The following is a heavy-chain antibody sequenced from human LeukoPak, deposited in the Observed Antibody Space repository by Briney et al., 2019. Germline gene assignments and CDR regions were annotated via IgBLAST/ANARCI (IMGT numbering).Heavy chain of an antibody. Sequence: PSESLSLTCTVSGYSISSGYYWGWIRQHPGKGLEWIGYIHYSGSTYYNSSLKIRVTISVDTYKNQFSLNLSSVTAADTAVYYCARDASGYPGDYYYYYMDVWGKGTTVTVSS. CDR2: IHYSGST. J-gene: IGHJ6*03. CDR1: GYSISSGYY. CDR3: ARDASGYPGDYYYYYMDV. V-gene: IGHV4-31*03. D-gene: IGHD3-3*01.